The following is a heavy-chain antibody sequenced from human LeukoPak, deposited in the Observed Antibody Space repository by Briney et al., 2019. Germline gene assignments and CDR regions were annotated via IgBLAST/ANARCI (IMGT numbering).Heavy chain of an antibody. CDR3: ARTAAAGTEEVDY. V-gene: IGHV4-61*02. CDR1: GGSISSGSYY. Sequence: SQTLSLTCTVSGGSISSGSYYWSWIRQPAGKGLEWIGRIYTSGSTNYNPSLKSRVTISVDTSKNQFSLKLSSVTAADTAVYYCARTAAAGTEEVDYWGQGTLVTVSS. D-gene: IGHD6-13*01. CDR2: IYTSGST. J-gene: IGHJ4*02.